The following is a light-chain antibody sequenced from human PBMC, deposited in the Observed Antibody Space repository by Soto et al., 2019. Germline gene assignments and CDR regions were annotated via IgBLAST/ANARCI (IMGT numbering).Light chain of an antibody. V-gene: IGKV3-20*01. CDR1: QSVSSY. CDR2: DAS. J-gene: IGKJ1*01. Sequence: EFVVTQSPSALSLSHGQRATLSCRASQSVSSYLAWYQQKPGQAPRLLIYDASNRATGIPARFSGSGSGTDFTLTISRLEPEDFAVYYCQQYGSSPRTFGQGAKVDIK. CDR3: QQYGSSPRT.